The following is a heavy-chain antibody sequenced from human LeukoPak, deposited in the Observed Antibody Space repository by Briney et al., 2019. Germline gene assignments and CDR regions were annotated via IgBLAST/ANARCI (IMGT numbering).Heavy chain of an antibody. CDR1: GYTFTGYY. CDR2: INPNSGGT. V-gene: IGHV1-2*02. J-gene: IGHJ4*02. CDR3: ARDSLLIAAADAFDY. D-gene: IGHD6-13*01. Sequence: AASVKVSCKASGYTFTGYYMHWVRQAPGQGLEWMEWINPNSGGTNYAQKFQGRVTMTRDTSVSTAYMELSRLRSDDTAVYYCARDSLLIAAADAFDYWGQGTLVTVSS.